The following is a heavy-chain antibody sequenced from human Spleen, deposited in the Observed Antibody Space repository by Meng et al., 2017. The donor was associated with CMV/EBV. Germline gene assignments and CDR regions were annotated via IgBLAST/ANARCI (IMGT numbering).Heavy chain of an antibody. CDR1: GFTFSSYA. V-gene: IGHV3-21*01. CDR3: AGSIDY. Sequence: GGSLRLSCAASGFTFSSYAMSWVRQAPGKGLEWVSSISSSGSYINYADSLKGRFTISRDNAKKSLYLQMNSLRAEDTAVYYCAGSIDYWGQGTLVTVSS. J-gene: IGHJ4*02. CDR2: ISSSGSYI.